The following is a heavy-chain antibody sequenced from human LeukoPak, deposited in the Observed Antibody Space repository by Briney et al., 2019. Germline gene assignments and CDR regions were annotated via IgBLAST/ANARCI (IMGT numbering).Heavy chain of an antibody. CDR1: GFTFSSYN. D-gene: IGHD2-15*01. V-gene: IGHV3-21*01. J-gene: IGHJ3*02. CDR2: ISSSSSYI. Sequence: GGSLRLSCAASGFTFSSYNMNWVRQAPGKGLEWVSSISSSSSYIYYADSVKGRFTISRDNAKNSLYLQMNSLRAEDTAVYYCAGDRCSDGSCYSRSAFDIWGQGTMVTVPS. CDR3: AGDRCSDGSCYSRSAFDI.